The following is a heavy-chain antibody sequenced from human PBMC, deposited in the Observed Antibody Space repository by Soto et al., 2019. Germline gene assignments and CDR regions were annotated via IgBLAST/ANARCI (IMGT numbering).Heavy chain of an antibody. Sequence: PSETLSLTCTVSGGSISSGDYYWSWSRQPPGKGLEWIGYIYYSGSTYYNPSLKSRVTISVDTSKNQFSLKLSSVTAADTAVYYCATWIQLWLLFDYWGQGTLVTVSS. V-gene: IGHV4-30-4*01. D-gene: IGHD5-18*01. CDR3: ATWIQLWLLFDY. CDR2: IYYSGST. J-gene: IGHJ4*02. CDR1: GGSISSGDYY.